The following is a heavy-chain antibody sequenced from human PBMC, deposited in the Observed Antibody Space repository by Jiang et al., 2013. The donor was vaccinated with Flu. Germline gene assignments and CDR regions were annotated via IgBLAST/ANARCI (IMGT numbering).Heavy chain of an antibody. CDR2: IYSGGST. CDR3: AREREDGYNYEGAFDI. CDR1: GFTVSSNY. J-gene: IGHJ3*02. V-gene: IGHV3-66*01. Sequence: VQLLESGGGLVQPGGSLRLSCAASGFTVSSNYMSWVRQAPGKGLEWVSVIYSGGSTYYADSVKGRFTISRDNSKNTLYLQMNSLRAEDTAVYYCAREREDGYNYEGAFDIWGQGTMVTVSS. D-gene: IGHD5-24*01.